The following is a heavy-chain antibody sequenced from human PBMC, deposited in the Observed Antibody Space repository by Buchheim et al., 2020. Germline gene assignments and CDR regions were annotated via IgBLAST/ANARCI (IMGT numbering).Heavy chain of an antibody. D-gene: IGHD6-19*01. V-gene: IGHV3-11*01. Sequence: QVQLVESGGGLVKPGGSLRLSCAASGFTFCDYYMSWIRQSPGRGLEWVLYISSSCSTIYYADSVKRRFPISRDNAKNSVYLQMNSLRAEDTAVYYCARDPSSGSTNSYYYGMDVWGQGTT. CDR2: ISSSCSTI. J-gene: IGHJ6*02. CDR1: GFTFCDYY. CDR3: ARDPSSGSTNSYYYGMDV.